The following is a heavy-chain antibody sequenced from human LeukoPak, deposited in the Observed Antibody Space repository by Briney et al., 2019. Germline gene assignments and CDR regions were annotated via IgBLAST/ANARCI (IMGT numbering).Heavy chain of an antibody. CDR3: AKDVAGTGAFDI. CDR2: ITWNSGTI. CDR1: GFTFDNYA. V-gene: IGHV3-9*01. D-gene: IGHD1-7*01. J-gene: IGHJ3*02. Sequence: PGRSLRLSCAASGFTFDNYAMHWVRQGPGKGLGWVSGITWNSGTIGYADSVKGRFTISRDNAKNSLYLQMNSLRAEDTALYYCAKDVAGTGAFDIWGQGTMVTVSS.